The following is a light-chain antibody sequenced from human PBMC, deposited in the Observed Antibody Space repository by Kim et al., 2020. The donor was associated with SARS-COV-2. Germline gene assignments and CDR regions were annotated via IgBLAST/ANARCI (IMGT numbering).Light chain of an antibody. J-gene: IGLJ3*02. V-gene: IGLV3-1*01. CDR2: QDS. Sequence: SPGQTASITCSGDKLGDKYACWYQQKPGQSPVLVIYQDSKRPSGIPERFSGSNSGNTATLTISGTQAMDEADYYCQAWDSSKNWVFGGGTQLTVL. CDR3: QAWDSSKNWV. CDR1: KLGDKY.